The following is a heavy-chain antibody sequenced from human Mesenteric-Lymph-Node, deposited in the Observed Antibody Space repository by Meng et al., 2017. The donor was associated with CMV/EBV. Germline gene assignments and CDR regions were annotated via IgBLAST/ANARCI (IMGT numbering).Heavy chain of an antibody. CDR3: AREGGYSGYGTFDY. CDR2: INTDGSYT. Sequence: ASGFTFSSYWMPWVRQAPGKGLVWVSRINTDGSYTSYADSVKGRFTISRDNAKNTLSLQINNLRAEDTAVYYCAREGGYSGYGTFDYWGQGTLVTVSS. J-gene: IGHJ4*02. V-gene: IGHV3-74*01. D-gene: IGHD5-12*01. CDR1: GFTFSSYW.